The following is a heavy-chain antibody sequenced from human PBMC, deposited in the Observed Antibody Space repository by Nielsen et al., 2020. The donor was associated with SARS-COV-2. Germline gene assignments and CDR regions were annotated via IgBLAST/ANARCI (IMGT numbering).Heavy chain of an antibody. CDR3: ARDLGFGEFNDY. D-gene: IGHD3-10*01. Sequence: GESLKISCTTSGFTLSSYGMHWVRQAPGKGLEWVAVIWYDGSNKYYADSVKGRFTISRDNSKNTLYLQMNSLRAEDTAVYYCARDLGFGEFNDYWGQGTLVTVSS. J-gene: IGHJ4*02. CDR2: IWYDGSNK. CDR1: GFTLSSYG. V-gene: IGHV3-33*01.